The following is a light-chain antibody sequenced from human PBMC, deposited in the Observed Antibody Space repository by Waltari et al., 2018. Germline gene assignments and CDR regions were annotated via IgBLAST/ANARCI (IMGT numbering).Light chain of an antibody. CDR1: QSVNNN. J-gene: IGKJ2*01. CDR3: QQYHKWPPFT. Sequence: DIVMTQSPAPLSVSPGDRVYLSCRASQSVNNNLAWYQQRPGQAPRLLIYGASTRATGVPARFSGSGSGTEFALSISGLQSEDFAVYYCQQYHKWPPFTFGQGTKL. V-gene: IGKV3-15*01. CDR2: GAS.